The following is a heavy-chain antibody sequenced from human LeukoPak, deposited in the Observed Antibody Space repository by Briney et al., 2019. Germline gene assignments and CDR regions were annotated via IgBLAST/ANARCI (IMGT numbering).Heavy chain of an antibody. Sequence: SETLSLTCTFSGASISSYYCGWIRQPAGKGLEWIGRIYASGSTNYNPSLKSRVPMSVDTSKNQFSLKLSSVTAAGTAVYYCARDRYYYDSSGSALDYRGEGTLVTVSS. CDR3: ARDRYYYDSSGSALDY. CDR2: IYASGST. J-gene: IGHJ4*02. V-gene: IGHV4-4*07. D-gene: IGHD3-22*01. CDR1: GASISSYY.